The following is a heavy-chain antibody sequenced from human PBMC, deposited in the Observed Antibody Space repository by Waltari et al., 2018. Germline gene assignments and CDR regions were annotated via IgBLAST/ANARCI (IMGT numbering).Heavy chain of an antibody. CDR3: AKSIAAANPKIYYYYYMDV. J-gene: IGHJ6*03. CDR1: GGSISSGSYY. D-gene: IGHD6-13*01. Sequence: QVQLQESGPGLVKPSQTLSLTCTVPGGSISSGSYYWSWIRQPAGKGLEWIGRIYTSGSTNYNPSLKSRVTISVDTSKNQFSLKLSSVTAADTAVYYCAKSIAAANPKIYYYYYMDVWGKGTTVTVSS. CDR2: IYTSGST. V-gene: IGHV4-61*02.